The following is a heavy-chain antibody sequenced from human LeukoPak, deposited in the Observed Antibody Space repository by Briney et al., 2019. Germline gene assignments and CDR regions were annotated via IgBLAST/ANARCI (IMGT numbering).Heavy chain of an antibody. Sequence: PGGSLRLSCAASGFTFSSYSMNWVRQAPGKGLEWVSYISSSSSTIYYADSVKGRFTISRDNAKNSLYLQMNSLRAEDTAVYYCARDLEGDYWGQGTLVTVSS. CDR3: ARDLEGDY. J-gene: IGHJ4*02. V-gene: IGHV3-48*04. CDR1: GFTFSSYS. CDR2: ISSSSSTI.